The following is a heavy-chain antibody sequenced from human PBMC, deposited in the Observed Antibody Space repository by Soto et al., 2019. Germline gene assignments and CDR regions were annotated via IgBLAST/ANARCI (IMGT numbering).Heavy chain of an antibody. Sequence: SVKVSCKASGGAFSSYAISWVRQAPGQGLEWMGGIIPIFGTANYAQKFQGRATITADESTSTAYMELSSLRSEDTAVYYCARDCSGGSCPTPYYYYGMDVWGQGTTVTVSS. CDR3: ARDCSGGSCPTPYYYYGMDV. D-gene: IGHD2-15*01. CDR1: GGAFSSYA. CDR2: IIPIFGTA. J-gene: IGHJ6*02. V-gene: IGHV1-69*13.